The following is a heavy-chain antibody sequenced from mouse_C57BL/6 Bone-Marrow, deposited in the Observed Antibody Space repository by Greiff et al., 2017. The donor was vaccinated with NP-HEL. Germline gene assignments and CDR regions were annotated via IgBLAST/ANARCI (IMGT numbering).Heavy chain of an antibody. CDR3: ARSYYDYLWYFDV. D-gene: IGHD2-4*01. CDR1: GYAFTNYL. J-gene: IGHJ1*03. CDR2: INPGSGGT. Sequence: QVQLQQSGAELVRPGTSVKVSCKASGYAFTNYLIEWVKQRPGQGLEWIGVINPGSGGTNYNEKFKGKATLTADKSSSTAYMQLSSLTSEDSAVYFCARSYYDYLWYFDVWGTGTTVTVSS. V-gene: IGHV1-54*01.